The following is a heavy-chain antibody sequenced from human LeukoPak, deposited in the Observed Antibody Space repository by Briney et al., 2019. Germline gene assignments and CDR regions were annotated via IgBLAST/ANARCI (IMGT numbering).Heavy chain of an antibody. CDR2: IYSSGST. V-gene: IGHV4-59*12. J-gene: IGHJ4*02. CDR1: GGSIRGYY. CDR3: ARGSDYYDSSEGEWYFDY. D-gene: IGHD3-22*01. Sequence: PSETLSLTCNVSGGSIRGYYWSWIRQPPGKGLEWIGYIYSSGSTNYNPSLKSRVTMSVDTSKNQFSLKLSSVTAADTAVYYCARGSDYYDSSEGEWYFDYWGQGTLVTVSS.